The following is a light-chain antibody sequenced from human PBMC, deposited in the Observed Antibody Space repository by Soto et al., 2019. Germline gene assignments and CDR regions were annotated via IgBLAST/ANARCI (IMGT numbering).Light chain of an antibody. CDR3: KQYYITPLT. J-gene: IGKJ4*01. Sequence: DIVVTQSPYSLAVSLGERATINCKSSQSVLYTSNNKNYLAWYQQKPGQPPKLLIYWASTRESGVPDRFSGSGSGTDFTLTISSLQAEDVAVYYCKQYYITPLTFGGGTKVDIK. V-gene: IGKV4-1*01. CDR1: QSVLYTSNNKNY. CDR2: WAS.